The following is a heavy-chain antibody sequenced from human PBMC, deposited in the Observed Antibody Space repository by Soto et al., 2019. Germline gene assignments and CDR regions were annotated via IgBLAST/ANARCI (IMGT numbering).Heavy chain of an antibody. CDR3: ARAWYYYDSSGYYSDY. CDR2: IYSGGST. J-gene: IGHJ4*02. D-gene: IGHD3-22*01. V-gene: IGHV3-53*01. CDR1: GFTVSSNY. Sequence: EVQLVESGGGLIQPGGSLRLSCAASGFTVSSNYMSWVRQAPGKGLEWVSVIYSGGSTYYADSVKGRFTISRDNSKNTLYRQMNSLRAEDTAVYYCARAWYYYDSSGYYSDYWGQGTLVTVSS.